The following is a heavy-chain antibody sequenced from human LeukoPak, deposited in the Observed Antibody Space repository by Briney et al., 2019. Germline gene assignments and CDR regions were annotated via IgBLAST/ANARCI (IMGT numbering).Heavy chain of an antibody. CDR2: ISSSSSTT. Sequence: AGGSLRLSCAASGFTFSGYSMNWVRQAPGKGLEWVSYISSSSSTTYYADSVKGRFTISRDNAKNSLYLQMNSLRAEDTAVYYCARDDGSSWYNFDYWGQGTLVTVSS. D-gene: IGHD6-13*01. CDR3: ARDDGSSWYNFDY. V-gene: IGHV3-48*01. J-gene: IGHJ4*02. CDR1: GFTFSGYS.